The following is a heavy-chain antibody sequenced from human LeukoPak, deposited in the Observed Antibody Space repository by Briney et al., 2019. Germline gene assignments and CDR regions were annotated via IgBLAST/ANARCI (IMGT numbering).Heavy chain of an antibody. CDR3: MRLGIVARPVDWFDP. CDR2: VYYSGNT. V-gene: IGHV4-39*01. CDR1: GDSISRSTYY. D-gene: IGHD6-6*01. J-gene: IGHJ5*02. Sequence: SETLSLTCTVSGDSISRSTYYWGWIRQPPGKGLEWIGSVYYSGNTYYNPSLKSRVTISVETSKNQFSLKLTSVTAADTAVYYCMRLGIVARPVDWFDPWGQGTLVTVSS.